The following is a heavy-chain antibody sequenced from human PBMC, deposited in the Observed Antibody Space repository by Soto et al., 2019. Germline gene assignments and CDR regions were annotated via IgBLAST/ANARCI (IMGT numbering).Heavy chain of an antibody. CDR2: ISYDGSNK. D-gene: IGHD5-18*01. J-gene: IGHJ4*02. V-gene: IGHV3-30-3*01. CDR1: GFTFSSYA. Sequence: QVQLVESGGGVVQPGRSLRLSCAASGFTFSSYAMHWVRQAPGKGLEWVAVISYDGSNKYYADSVKGRFTISRDNSKNTLYLQMNSLRAEDTAVYYCARVEYSYGYSQCPSLGYWGQGTLVTVSS. CDR3: ARVEYSYGYSQCPSLGY.